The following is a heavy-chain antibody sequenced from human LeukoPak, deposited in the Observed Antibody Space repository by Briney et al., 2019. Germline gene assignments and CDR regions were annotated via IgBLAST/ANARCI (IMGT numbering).Heavy chain of an antibody. CDR3: AKAETGDWFDP. V-gene: IGHV4-59*01. CDR1: GDSISSNY. Sequence: SETLSLTCTVSGDSISSNYWSWIRQPPGKGLEWIGYIYNSGSTKYNPSLKSRVTISVDTSKNLFSLKLTSVTAADTAVYYCAKAETGDWFDPWGQGTLVTVSS. J-gene: IGHJ5*02. D-gene: IGHD7-27*01. CDR2: IYNSGST.